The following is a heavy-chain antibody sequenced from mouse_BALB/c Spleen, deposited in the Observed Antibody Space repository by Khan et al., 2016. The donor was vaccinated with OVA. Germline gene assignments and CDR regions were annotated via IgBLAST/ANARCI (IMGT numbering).Heavy chain of an antibody. CDR2: ISSGGHYT. V-gene: IGHV5-6*01. Sequence: VQLKESGGDLVKTEGSLKLSCAASGFTFSTYGMSWVRQTPDKRLEWVATISSGGHYTYYIDSVKGRFTISRDNVKNILNLQMTSLRSEDTAMYYCARLAYYYNSEGFAYWGQGTLGTVSA. CDR1: GFTFSTYG. D-gene: IGHD1-1*02. J-gene: IGHJ3*01. CDR3: ARLAYYYNSEGFAY.